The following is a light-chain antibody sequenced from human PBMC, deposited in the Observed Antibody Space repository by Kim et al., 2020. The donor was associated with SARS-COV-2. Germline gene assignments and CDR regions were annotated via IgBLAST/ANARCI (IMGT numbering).Light chain of an antibody. V-gene: IGLV3-19*01. CDR2: DRN. J-gene: IGLJ2*01. CDR3: NSRDNSPNRVV. Sequence: ALGQTAGNKRQGNRLRNYSAACYQQKPGQAPVLFIYDRNNRPSGIPDRFSGSSSGNTASLTITGAQAEDEADYYCNSRDNSPNRVVFGGGTQLTVL. CDR1: RLRNYS.